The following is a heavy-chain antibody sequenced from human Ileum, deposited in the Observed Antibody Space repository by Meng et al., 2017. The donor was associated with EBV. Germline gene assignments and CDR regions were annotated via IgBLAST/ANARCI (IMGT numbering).Heavy chain of an antibody. J-gene: IGHJ4*02. CDR1: GASFTDYY. Sequence: QVSLHLGGEGPLEPSETLSRPCAFFGASFTDYYWTWIRQPPGKGLEWIGEINPSEGTNYTPSLKSRVTISVDTSKNQFSLKMNSLTAADTAIYYCARRGSYGGGCDYWGQGTLVTVSS. CDR3: ARRGSYGGGCDY. V-gene: IGHV4-34*01. CDR2: INPSEGT. D-gene: IGHD1-26*01.